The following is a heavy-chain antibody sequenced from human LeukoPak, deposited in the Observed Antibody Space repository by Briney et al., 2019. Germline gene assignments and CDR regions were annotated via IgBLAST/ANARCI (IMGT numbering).Heavy chain of an antibody. Sequence: GGSLRLSCAASGFAFSSYAMSWVRQAPGKGLEWVSGIGGNGLRTSYADSVKDRFTTSRDNSKYTLYLQVDSLRVEDTAVYYCAQQYYSGSGSCLRYWGQGTLVTVSS. J-gene: IGHJ4*02. CDR1: GFAFSSYA. V-gene: IGHV3-23*01. CDR3: AQQYYSGSGSCLRY. D-gene: IGHD3-10*01. CDR2: IGGNGLRT.